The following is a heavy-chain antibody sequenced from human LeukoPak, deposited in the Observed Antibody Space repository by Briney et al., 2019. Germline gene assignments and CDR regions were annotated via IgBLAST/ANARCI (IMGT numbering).Heavy chain of an antibody. Sequence: SETLSLTCTVSGGSISSSSYYWGWIRQPPGKGLDWIGNIYYNGGTYYNPSLKSRVTISVDTSKNQFSLKLSSVTAADTAVYYCARGGYGSGYYYMDVWGKGTTVTVSS. J-gene: IGHJ6*03. CDR3: ARGGYGSGYYYMDV. CDR1: GGSISSSSYY. CDR2: IYYNGGT. D-gene: IGHD3-10*01. V-gene: IGHV4-39*01.